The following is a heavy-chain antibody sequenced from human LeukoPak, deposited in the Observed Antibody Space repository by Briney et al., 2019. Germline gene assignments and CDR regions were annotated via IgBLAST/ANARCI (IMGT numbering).Heavy chain of an antibody. CDR2: IKQDGSEK. Sequence: PGGSLRLSCAASGFIFSSYWMSWVRQAPGKGLEWVANIKQDGSEKYYVDSVKGRFTISRDNAKNSLYLQMSSLRAEDTAVYYCARPSGTSMDFDYWGQGTLVTVSS. J-gene: IGHJ4*02. CDR1: GFIFSSYW. CDR3: ARPSGTSMDFDY. V-gene: IGHV3-7*01. D-gene: IGHD3-10*01.